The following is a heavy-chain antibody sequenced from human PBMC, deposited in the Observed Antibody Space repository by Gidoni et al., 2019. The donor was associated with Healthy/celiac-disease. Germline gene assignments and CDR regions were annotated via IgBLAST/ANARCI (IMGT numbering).Heavy chain of an antibody. J-gene: IGHJ5*02. V-gene: IGHV4-34*01. CDR2: INHSGST. CDR3: ARLVSVLLWFGESNNWFDP. CDR1: GGSFSGYY. D-gene: IGHD3-10*01. Sequence: QVQLQQWGAGLLKPSETLSLTCAVYGGSFSGYYWSWIRQPPGKGLEWIGEINHSGSTNYNPSLKSRVTISVDTSKIQFSLKLSSVTAADTAVYYCARLVSVLLWFGESNNWFDPWGQGTLVTVSS.